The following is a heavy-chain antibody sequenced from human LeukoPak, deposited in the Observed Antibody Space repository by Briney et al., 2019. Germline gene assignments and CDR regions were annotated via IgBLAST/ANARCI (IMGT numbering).Heavy chain of an antibody. Sequence: PSETLSLTCTVSGDSITSGFYYWTWIRQPAGKGLEWIGRIYSSGTTNYNPSLKSRVTISVDTSKNQFALKLSSVTAADTAVYYYARGGVSTFDYWGQGTLVTVSS. CDR3: ARGGVSTFDY. CDR2: IYSSGTT. V-gene: IGHV4-61*02. CDR1: GDSITSGFYY. D-gene: IGHD3-3*01. J-gene: IGHJ4*02.